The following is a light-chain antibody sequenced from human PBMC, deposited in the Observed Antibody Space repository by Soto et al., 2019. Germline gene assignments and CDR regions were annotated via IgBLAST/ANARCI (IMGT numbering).Light chain of an antibody. Sequence: DIQMTQSPSSLSASIGDRVTITCRASQRIASSLNWYQQKPGKAPKLLIYGASTLQSGVPSRFSGGGSETDFSLTISSLQPADFATYYCQQSYTTPVTFGQGTRLESK. CDR1: QRIASS. CDR3: QQSYTTPVT. J-gene: IGKJ5*01. V-gene: IGKV1-39*01. CDR2: GAS.